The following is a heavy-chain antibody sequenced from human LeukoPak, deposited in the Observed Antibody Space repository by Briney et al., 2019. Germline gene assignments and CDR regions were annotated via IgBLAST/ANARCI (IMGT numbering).Heavy chain of an antibody. D-gene: IGHD6-13*01. CDR2: IKEDGSTK. Sequence: PGGSLRLSCATSGFTFTNYLMSWVRQAPGKGLEWGANIKEDGSTKWYVDSVRGRFTISRDNAKNSLYLQMDGLRAEDTAVYYCARDRESNWYPYLDAWGQGTLVTVSP. J-gene: IGHJ4*02. CDR1: GFTFTNYL. V-gene: IGHV3-7*01. CDR3: ARDRESNWYPYLDA.